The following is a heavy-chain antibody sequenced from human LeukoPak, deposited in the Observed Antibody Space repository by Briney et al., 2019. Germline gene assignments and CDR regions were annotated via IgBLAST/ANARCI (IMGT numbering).Heavy chain of an antibody. CDR3: ARRSPITMIVVVIKKGPFDY. J-gene: IGHJ4*02. CDR2: INRSGST. CDR1: GGSFSGYY. V-gene: IGHV4-34*01. Sequence: SETLSLTCAVYGGSFSGYYWSWIRQPPGKGLEWIGEINRSGSTNYNPSLKSRVTISVDTSKNQFSLKLSSVTAADTAVYYCARRSPITMIVVVIKKGPFDYWGQGTLVTVSS. D-gene: IGHD3-22*01.